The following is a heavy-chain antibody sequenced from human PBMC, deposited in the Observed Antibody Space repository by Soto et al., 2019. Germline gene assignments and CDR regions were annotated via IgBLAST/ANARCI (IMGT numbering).Heavy chain of an antibody. Sequence: QIQLVQSGAEVKKPGASVKVSCKASGYTFSSYHITWVRQAPGQGLEWMGWISAYNGNTNYAQNLQGRVTMTTDPSTSTAYMELRSLRSDDPAVYYCARDLPPVDHWGQGTLVTVSS. CDR2: ISAYNGNT. J-gene: IGHJ4*02. V-gene: IGHV1-18*01. CDR3: ARDLPPVDH. CDR1: GYTFSSYH.